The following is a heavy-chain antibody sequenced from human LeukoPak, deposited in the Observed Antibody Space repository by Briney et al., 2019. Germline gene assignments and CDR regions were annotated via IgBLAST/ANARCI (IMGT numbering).Heavy chain of an antibody. CDR1: GGTFSSYA. CDR3: AREFIVATEEVFSVANSWFDP. CDR2: IIPIFGTA. D-gene: IGHD5-12*01. J-gene: IGHJ5*02. V-gene: IGHV1-69*13. Sequence: SVKVSCKASGGTFSSYAISWVRQAPGQGLEWMGGIIPIFGTANYAQKFQGRVTITADESTSTAYMELSSLRSEDTAVYYCAREFIVATEEVFSVANSWFDPWGQGTLVTVSS.